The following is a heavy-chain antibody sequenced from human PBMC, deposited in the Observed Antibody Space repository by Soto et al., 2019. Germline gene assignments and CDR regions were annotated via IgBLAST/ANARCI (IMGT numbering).Heavy chain of an antibody. D-gene: IGHD4-4*01. CDR3: ARSAYTARSCFDP. Sequence: ASVKVSCKSSGYTFSGFYIHWVRQAPGQGLEWMGWVDPNTGGTKFAQRFQGRVTMSRDTSINTAYMELNSLKSDDTAVYYCARSAYTARSCFDPWGKGTLGTVSA. CDR2: VDPNTGGT. J-gene: IGHJ5*02. CDR1: GYTFSGFY. V-gene: IGHV1-2*02.